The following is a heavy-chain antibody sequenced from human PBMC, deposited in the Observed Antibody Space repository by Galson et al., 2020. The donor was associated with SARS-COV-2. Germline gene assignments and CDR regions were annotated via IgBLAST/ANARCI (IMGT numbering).Heavy chain of an antibody. CDR3: ARVRWELLSGYYYYYGMDV. J-gene: IGHJ6*02. V-gene: IGHV4-39*07. Sequence: SETLSLTCTVSGGSISSSSYYWGWIRQLPGKGLEWIGSSYYSGSTYYNPSLKSRVTISVDTSKNQFSLKLSSVTAADTAVYYCARVRWELLSGYYYYYGMDVWGQGTTVTVSS. CDR2: SYYSGST. CDR1: GGSISSSSYY. D-gene: IGHD1-26*01.